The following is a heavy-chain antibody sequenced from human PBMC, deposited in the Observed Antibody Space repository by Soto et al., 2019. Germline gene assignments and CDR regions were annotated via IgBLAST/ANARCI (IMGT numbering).Heavy chain of an antibody. CDR2: IYYSGST. CDR1: GGSISSGDYY. J-gene: IGHJ6*02. D-gene: IGHD2-2*01. V-gene: IGHV4-30-4*01. CDR3: ARDIVLVPFFFGYYGMDV. Sequence: QVQLQESGPGLVKPSQTLSLTCTVSGGSISSGDYYWSWIRQPPGKGLEWIGYIYYSGSTYYNPSLNSRVTISVDTSKNQFSLKLSSVTAADTAVYYCARDIVLVPFFFGYYGMDVWGQGTTVTVSS.